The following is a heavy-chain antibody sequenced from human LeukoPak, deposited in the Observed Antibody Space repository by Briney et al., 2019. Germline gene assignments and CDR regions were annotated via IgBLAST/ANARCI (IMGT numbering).Heavy chain of an antibody. J-gene: IGHJ4*02. CDR3: SRDWRPADHFDY. Sequence: GGCLRLSCAASGFTFSSYWMSWVRQAPGKGLEWVANIKQDGSEKYYVDSVKGRFTISRDNAKSSLYLQMNSLRAEDTAVYYCSRDWRPADHFDYWGQGTLVSVSS. V-gene: IGHV3-7*01. CDR1: GFTFSSYW. D-gene: IGHD3-3*01. CDR2: IKQDGSEK.